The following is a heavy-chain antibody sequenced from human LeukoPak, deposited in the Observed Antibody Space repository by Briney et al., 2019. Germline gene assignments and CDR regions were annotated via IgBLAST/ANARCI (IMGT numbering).Heavy chain of an antibody. Sequence: GASVKVSCKVSGYTLTELSMHWVRQAPGKGLEWMGGFDPEDGETIYAQKFQGRVTITEDTSTDTAYMELSSLRSEDTAVYYCATGLWFGEWGQGTMVTVSS. D-gene: IGHD3-10*01. CDR2: FDPEDGET. V-gene: IGHV1-24*01. CDR1: GYTLTELS. CDR3: ATGLWFGE. J-gene: IGHJ3*01.